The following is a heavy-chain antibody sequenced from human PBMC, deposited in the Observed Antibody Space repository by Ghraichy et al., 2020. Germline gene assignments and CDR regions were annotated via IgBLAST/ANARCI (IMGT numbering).Heavy chain of an antibody. D-gene: IGHD3-10*01. J-gene: IGHJ4*02. Sequence: GGSLRLSCAASGFHFSGYGMNWVRQAPGKGLEWVSAISRSSVYIYYADSVQGRFTISRDNAKNSLFLQMNSLRAEDTAVYYCAKDRGESYFPEFDSWGRGTPVTVSS. V-gene: IGHV3-21*01. CDR1: GFHFSGYG. CDR2: ISRSSVYI. CDR3: AKDRGESYFPEFDS.